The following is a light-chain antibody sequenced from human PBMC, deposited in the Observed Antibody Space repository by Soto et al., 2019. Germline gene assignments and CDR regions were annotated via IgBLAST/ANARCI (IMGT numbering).Light chain of an antibody. CDR2: VAS. J-gene: IGKJ2*01. V-gene: IGKV1-8*01. CDR1: QGISSY. CDR3: QQYYSYPYT. Sequence: AIRMTQSPSSLSASTGDRVTITCRASQGISSYLAWYQQKPGKAPKLLIYVASTLQSGVPSRFSGSGAETDFTLTISCLQSEDFATYYCQQYYSYPYTFGQGTKLEIK.